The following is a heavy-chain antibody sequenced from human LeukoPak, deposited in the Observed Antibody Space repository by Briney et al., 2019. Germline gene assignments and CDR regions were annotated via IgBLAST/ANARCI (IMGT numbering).Heavy chain of an antibody. J-gene: IGHJ3*02. Sequence: ASVKVSCKACGHTFSNYNMHCLRQAPGQGLEWMGIVNPSGDSTNYAQNFQGRVTMTGDTSTSTVYMELSSLRSEDTAVYYCARVRDGYNDAYDIWGQGTMVTVTS. V-gene: IGHV1-46*01. CDR3: ARVRDGYNDAYDI. CDR2: VNPSGDST. CDR1: GHTFSNYN. D-gene: IGHD5-24*01.